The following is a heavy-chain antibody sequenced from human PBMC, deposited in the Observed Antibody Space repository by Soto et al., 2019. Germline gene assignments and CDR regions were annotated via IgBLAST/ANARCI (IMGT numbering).Heavy chain of an antibody. V-gene: IGHV1-8*01. CDR2: MNPNSGNT. CDR3: ARVHYGDYDYYFDY. J-gene: IGHJ4*02. Sequence: QVQLVQSGAEVQKPGASVKVSCKASGYTFTSYDINWVRQATGQGLEWMGWMNPNSGNTGYAQKFQGRVTMTRNTSISTAYMELSSLRSEDTAVYYCARVHYGDYDYYFDYWGQGTLVTVSS. D-gene: IGHD4-17*01. CDR1: GYTFTSYD.